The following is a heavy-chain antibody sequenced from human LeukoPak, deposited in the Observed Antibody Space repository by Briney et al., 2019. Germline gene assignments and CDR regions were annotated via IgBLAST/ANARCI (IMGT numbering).Heavy chain of an antibody. D-gene: IGHD2-2*01. J-gene: IGHJ3*02. Sequence: GGSLRLSCAASGFTFSSYAMHWVRQAPGKGLEYVSAISSNGGSTYYANSVKGRFTISRDNSKNTLYLQMGSLRAEDMAVYYCARVSGYCSSTSCYRAAFDIWGQGTMVTVSS. CDR2: ISSNGGST. CDR3: ARVSGYCSSTSCYRAAFDI. CDR1: GFTFSSYA. V-gene: IGHV3-64*01.